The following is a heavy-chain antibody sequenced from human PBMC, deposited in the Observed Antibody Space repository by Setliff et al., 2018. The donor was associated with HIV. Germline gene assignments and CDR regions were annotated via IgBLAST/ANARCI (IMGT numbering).Heavy chain of an antibody. CDR2: ITGNGGSI. J-gene: IGHJ3*02. D-gene: IGHD2-21*01. CDR3: VRDTPGSDNALDI. V-gene: IGHV3-64*02. CDR1: GFAFSYNT. Sequence: PGGSLRLSCAASGFAFSYNTMHWVRQAPGKGLEYVSGITGNGGSIFYADAVRGRFTISRDNSGDMLFLQMASLRPEDMAVYYCVRDTPGSDNALDIWGQGTMVTVSS.